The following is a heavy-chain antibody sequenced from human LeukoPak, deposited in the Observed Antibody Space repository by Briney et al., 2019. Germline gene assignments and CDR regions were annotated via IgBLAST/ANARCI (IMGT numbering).Heavy chain of an antibody. CDR3: ARPTDNWNDEDAFDI. Sequence: ASVKVSCKVSGYTLTELSMHWVRQAPGKGLEWMGGFDPEDGETIYAQKFQGRVTMTEDTSTDTAYMELSRLRSDDTAVYYCARPTDNWNDEDAFDIWGQGTMVTVSS. D-gene: IGHD1-1*01. V-gene: IGHV1-24*01. CDR2: FDPEDGET. J-gene: IGHJ3*02. CDR1: GYTLTELS.